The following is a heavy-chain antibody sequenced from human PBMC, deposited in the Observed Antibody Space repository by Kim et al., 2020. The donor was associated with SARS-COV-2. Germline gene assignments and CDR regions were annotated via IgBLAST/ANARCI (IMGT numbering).Heavy chain of an antibody. CDR2: IWYDGSNK. CDR1: GFTFSSYG. J-gene: IGHJ3*02. D-gene: IGHD6-19*01. CDR3: AKTAVDGSGWYSNAFDI. V-gene: IGHV3-33*06. Sequence: GGSLRLSCAASGFTFSSYGMHWVRQAPGKGLEWVAVIWYDGSNKYYADSVKGRFTISRDNSKNTLYLQMNSLRAEDTAVYYCAKTAVDGSGWYSNAFDIWGQGTMVTVSS.